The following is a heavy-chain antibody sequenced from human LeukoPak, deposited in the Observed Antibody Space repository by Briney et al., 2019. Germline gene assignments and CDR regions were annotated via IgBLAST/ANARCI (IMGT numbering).Heavy chain of an antibody. Sequence: PSETLSLTCTVSGGSISSYYWSWIRQTPGRGLEWIGYIYSSGSASYNPSLKSRVTISVDTSKNQFSLKVSSVTPADTAVYFCARGGYSGYDPLDFWGQGTLVTVSS. D-gene: IGHD5-12*01. CDR3: ARGGYSGYDPLDF. V-gene: IGHV4-59*01. CDR1: GGSISSYY. J-gene: IGHJ4*02. CDR2: IYSSGSA.